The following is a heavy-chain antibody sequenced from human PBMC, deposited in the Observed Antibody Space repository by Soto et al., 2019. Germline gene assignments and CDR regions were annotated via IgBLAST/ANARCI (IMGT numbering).Heavy chain of an antibody. J-gene: IGHJ4*02. Sequence: PVGSLRLSCAVSGFTFSSYEMNWVRQAPGKGLEWVSYIGSSGFTIYYADSVKGRFTISRDNAKNSLYLQMNSLRVEDTAVYYCTREAPRIGMDYWGQGTLVTVSS. CDR1: GFTFSSYE. CDR2: IGSSGFTI. V-gene: IGHV3-48*03. CDR3: TREAPRIGMDY. D-gene: IGHD1-1*01.